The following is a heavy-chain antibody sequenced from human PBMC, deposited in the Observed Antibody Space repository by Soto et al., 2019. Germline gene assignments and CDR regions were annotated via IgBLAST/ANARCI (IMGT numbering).Heavy chain of an antibody. D-gene: IGHD2-15*01. CDR3: AREGWPLLQTGMDV. CDR2: ISRSNRTI. V-gene: IGHV3-48*02. J-gene: IGHJ6*02. CDR1: GFTFSSYS. Sequence: PGGSLRLSCAASGFTFSSYSMNWVRQAQGKGLEWVSYISRSNRTINYADSVKGRFIISRDNAKNSLYLQMHSLRDEDTAVYYCAREGWPLLQTGMDVWGQGTTVTVSS.